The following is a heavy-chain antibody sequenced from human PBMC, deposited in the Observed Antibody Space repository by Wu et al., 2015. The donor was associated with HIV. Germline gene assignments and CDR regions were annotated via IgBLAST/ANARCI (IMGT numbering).Heavy chain of an antibody. CDR1: GGTFSSYA. Sequence: QVQLVQSGAEVKKPGSSVKVSCKASGGTFSSYAISWVRQAPGQGLEWMGGIIPIFGTANYAQKFQGRVTITADESTSTAYMELSSLRSEDTAVYYCAREGDPHSSWYYYNRPQGWFDPWGQGTLVTVSS. V-gene: IGHV1-69*12. J-gene: IGHJ5*02. CDR3: AREGDPHSSWYYYNRPQGWFDP. D-gene: IGHD6-13*01. CDR2: IIPIFGTA.